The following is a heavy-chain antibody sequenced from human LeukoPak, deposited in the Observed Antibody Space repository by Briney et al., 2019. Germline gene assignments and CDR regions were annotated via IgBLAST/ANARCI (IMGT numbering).Heavy chain of an antibody. Sequence: ASVKVSCKASGYTFTGYYMHWVRQAPGQGLEWMGWINPNGGGTNYAQKFQGRVTMTRDTSISTAYMELSRLRSDDTAVYYCARDRNAPIAAAGDFDYWGQGTLVTVSS. CDR3: ARDRNAPIAAAGDFDY. CDR2: INPNGGGT. CDR1: GYTFTGYY. V-gene: IGHV1-2*02. D-gene: IGHD6-13*01. J-gene: IGHJ4*02.